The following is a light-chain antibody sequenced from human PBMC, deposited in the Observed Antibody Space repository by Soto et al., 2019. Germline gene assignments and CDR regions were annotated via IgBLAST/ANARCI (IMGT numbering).Light chain of an antibody. CDR2: DAS. CDR1: QSVSSY. J-gene: IGKJ4*01. CDR3: QQREA. V-gene: IGKV3-11*01. Sequence: EIVLTQSPATLSLSPGERATLSCRASQSVSSYLAWYQQKPGQAPRLLIYDASNRATGIPARFSGSGSGTDFTVTISSLGPEDFAVYYCQQREAFGGGTKVEIK.